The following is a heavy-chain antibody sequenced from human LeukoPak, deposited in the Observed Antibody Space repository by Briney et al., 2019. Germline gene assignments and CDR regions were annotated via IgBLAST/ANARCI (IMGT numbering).Heavy chain of an antibody. CDR2: ISYDGSNK. V-gene: IGHV3-30*04. Sequence: TGGSLRLSCAASGFTFSSYAMHWVRQAPGKGLEWVAVISYDGSNKYYADSVKGRFTISRDNSKNTLYLQMNSLRAEDTAVYYCARVPELYYFDYWGQGTLVTVSS. J-gene: IGHJ4*02. D-gene: IGHD1-14*01. CDR1: GFTFSSYA. CDR3: ARVPELYYFDY.